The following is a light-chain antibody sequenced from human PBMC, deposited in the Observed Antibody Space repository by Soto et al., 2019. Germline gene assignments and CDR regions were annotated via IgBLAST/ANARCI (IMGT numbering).Light chain of an antibody. J-gene: IGKJ2*01. V-gene: IGKV1-39*01. CDR3: QQSYITPAT. CDR1: QFISTY. Sequence: DIQMTQSPSSLSASVGDRVTITCRASQFISTYLIWYQQTPGKAPHLLIYGASSLQSGVPSRFSGSGSGTDFTLTIGSLQPEGSAPCYCQQSYITPATFGQGTKLQIK. CDR2: GAS.